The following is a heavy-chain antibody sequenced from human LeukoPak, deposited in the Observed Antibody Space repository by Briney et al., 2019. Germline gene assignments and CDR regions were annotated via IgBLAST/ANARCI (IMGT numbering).Heavy chain of an antibody. D-gene: IGHD1-14*01. J-gene: IGHJ6*02. V-gene: IGHV3-23*01. CDR3: AKPPPAEPGDHYYYYGMDV. Sequence: GGSLRLSCVASEFTFSSHAMNWVRQAPGKGLEWVSSISRGGESTYYADSVKGRFTISRDNSKNTLYLQMNSLRAEDTAVYYCAKPPPAEPGDHYYYYGMDVWGQGTTVTVSS. CDR2: ISRGGEST. CDR1: EFTFSSHA.